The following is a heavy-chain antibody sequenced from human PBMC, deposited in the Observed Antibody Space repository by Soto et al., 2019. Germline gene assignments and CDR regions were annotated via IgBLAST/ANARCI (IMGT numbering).Heavy chain of an antibody. J-gene: IGHJ3*01. CDR1: GYTLSELS. D-gene: IGHD6-19*01. V-gene: IGHV1-24*01. CDR2: FDPEDGET. CDR3: ATDQDVSGWCDGGKLFAF. Sequence: ASVKVSCKVSGYTLSELSMHCVRQAPGKGLEWMGGFDPEDGETIYAQQFQGRVTMTEDTSTDTAYMELSSLRSEDTAVYYCATDQDVSGWCDGGKLFAFWGRGTMVTGS.